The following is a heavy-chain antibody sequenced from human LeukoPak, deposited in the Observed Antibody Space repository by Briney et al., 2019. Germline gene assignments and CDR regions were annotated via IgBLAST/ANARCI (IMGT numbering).Heavy chain of an antibody. J-gene: IGHJ6*03. V-gene: IGHV1-8*03. CDR2: VNPNSGNT. Sequence: ASVKVSCKASGYTFTSYDINWVRQATGQGLEWMGWVNPNSGNTGYAQKFQGRVTITRNTSISTAYMELSSLRSEDTAVYYCARVSTMIVGGDSRRYYYYYYMDVWGKGTTVTVSS. D-gene: IGHD3-22*01. CDR1: GYTFTSYD. CDR3: ARVSTMIVGGDSRRYYYYYYMDV.